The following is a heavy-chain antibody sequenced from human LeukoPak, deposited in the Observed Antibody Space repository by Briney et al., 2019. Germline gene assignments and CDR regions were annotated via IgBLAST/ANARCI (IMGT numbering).Heavy chain of an antibody. J-gene: IGHJ3*02. Sequence: GGSLRLSCATSGFTFSSYAMTWVRQAPGKGLEWVSVISGSGDNTYHADSVKGRFTISRDNSKNTLYLQMNSLRAEDTAVYYCAKDHDYAGVYAFDIWGQGTMVTVSS. CDR1: GFTFSSYA. CDR3: AKDHDYAGVYAFDI. V-gene: IGHV3-23*01. CDR2: ISGSGDNT. D-gene: IGHD4-17*01.